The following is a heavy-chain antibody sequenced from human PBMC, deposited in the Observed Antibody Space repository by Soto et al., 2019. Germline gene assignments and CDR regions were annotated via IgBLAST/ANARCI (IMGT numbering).Heavy chain of an antibody. D-gene: IGHD5-12*01. CDR1: GYTFTGYY. V-gene: IGHV1-2*02. CDR3: ARHSGYDYVFDY. CDR2: INPNNGDT. J-gene: IGHJ4*02. Sequence: ASVKVSCKASGYTFTGYYIHWVRQAPGQGLEWMGWINPNNGDTNYAQKFQGRVSMTRDTSTSTAYMELSSLRFDDTAVYYCARHSGYDYVFDYWGQGTLVPSPQ.